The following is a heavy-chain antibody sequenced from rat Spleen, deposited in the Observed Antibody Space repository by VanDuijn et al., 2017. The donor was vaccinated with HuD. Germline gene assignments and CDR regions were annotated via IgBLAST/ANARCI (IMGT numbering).Heavy chain of an antibody. Sequence: EVQLVESDGGLVQPGRSLKLSCAASGFTFSDYYMAWVRQAPTKGLEWVATISYDGSSTYYRDSVKGRFTIPRDNAKSTLYLQMDSLRSEDTATYYCARQASYYSGPTGFAYWGQGTLVTVSS. CDR2: ISYDGSST. J-gene: IGHJ3*01. V-gene: IGHV5-29*01. CDR3: ARQASYYSGPTGFAY. D-gene: IGHD1-1*01. CDR1: GFTFSDYY.